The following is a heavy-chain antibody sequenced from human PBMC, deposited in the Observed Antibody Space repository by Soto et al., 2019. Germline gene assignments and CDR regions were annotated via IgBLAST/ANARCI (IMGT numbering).Heavy chain of an antibody. CDR1: GYIFVNYG. V-gene: IGHV1-18*01. D-gene: IGHD3-10*01. CDR3: AMVDTSVTHTPQDA. J-gene: IGHJ6*02. CDR2: ISPYSGNT. Sequence: QVQLVQSGDEVRKPGSSVKVSCKASGYIFVNYGIAWVRQAPGQGLEWMGWISPYSGNTHYASKVQGRLTMTTDTSTRTAYMDLGSLTSDETAVEYCAMVDTSVTHTPQDAWGQGTTVTVSS.